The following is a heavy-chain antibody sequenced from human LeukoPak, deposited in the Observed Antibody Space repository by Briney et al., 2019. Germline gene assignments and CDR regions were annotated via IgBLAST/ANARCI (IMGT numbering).Heavy chain of an antibody. V-gene: IGHV4-59*12. J-gene: IGHJ3*02. Sequence: SETLSLTCTVSGGSISSYYWSWIRQPPGKGLEWIGYIYYSGSTNYNPSLKSRVTISVDTSKNQFSLKLSSVTAADTAVYYCASGELLASLYAFDIWGQGTMVTVSS. D-gene: IGHD1-26*01. CDR3: ASGELLASLYAFDI. CDR2: IYYSGST. CDR1: GGSISSYY.